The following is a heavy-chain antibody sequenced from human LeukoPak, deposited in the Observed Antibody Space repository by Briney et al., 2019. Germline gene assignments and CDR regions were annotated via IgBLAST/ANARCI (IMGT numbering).Heavy chain of an antibody. CDR3: AKRRGYSYGYDYYYYMDV. V-gene: IGHV3-30*02. J-gene: IGHJ6*03. D-gene: IGHD5-18*01. CDR2: IRYDGSNK. CDR1: GFTFSSYG. Sequence: GGSLRLSCAASGFTFSSYGMHWVRQAPGKGLEWVAFIRYDGSNKYYADSVKGRFTISRDNSKNTLYLQMNGLRAEDTAVYYCAKRRGYSYGYDYYYYMDVWGKGTTVTVSS.